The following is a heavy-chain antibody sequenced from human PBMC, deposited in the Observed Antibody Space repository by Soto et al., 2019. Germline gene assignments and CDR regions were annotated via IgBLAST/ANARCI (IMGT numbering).Heavy chain of an antibody. CDR2: IYYSGST. V-gene: IGHV4-31*03. D-gene: IGHD3-16*01. CDR1: GGSISSGGYY. J-gene: IGHJ4*02. Sequence: QVQLQESGPGLVKPSQTLSLTCSVSGGSISSGGYYWSWIRQHPGKGLEWIGYIYYSGSTYYNPSRKRRVTIPVDTSKDQFSLKLGSVTAADTGMYYCARGRLGDNFDYWGQGTLVTVSS. CDR3: ARGRLGDNFDY.